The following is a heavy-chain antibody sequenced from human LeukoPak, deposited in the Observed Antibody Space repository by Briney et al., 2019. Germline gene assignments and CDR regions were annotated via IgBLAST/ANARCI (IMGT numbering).Heavy chain of an antibody. J-gene: IGHJ4*02. V-gene: IGHV3-48*03. Sequence: PGGSLRLSCVASGFTFSSYEMNWVRQAPGKGLEWLSYISSSDSTTHYADSVKGRFTISRDNAKNMLYLQINSLRAEDTAVYYCARDWYYSIDYWGQGTLVTVSS. D-gene: IGHD3-10*01. CDR2: ISSSDSTT. CDR3: ARDWYYSIDY. CDR1: GFTFSSYE.